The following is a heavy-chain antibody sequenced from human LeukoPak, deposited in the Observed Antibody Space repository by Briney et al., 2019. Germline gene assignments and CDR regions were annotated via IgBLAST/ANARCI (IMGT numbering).Heavy chain of an antibody. V-gene: IGHV3-48*04. Sequence: PGTSLRLSCAASGFTFSSYSMNWVRQAPGKGLEWVSYISSSSSTLYYADSVKGRFTISRDNAKNSLYLQMNSLRAEDTAVYYCARVHLADDFWSGYQNLHGAFDIWGQGTMVTVSS. CDR2: ISSSSSTL. CDR3: ARVHLADDFWSGYQNLHGAFDI. CDR1: GFTFSSYS. J-gene: IGHJ3*02. D-gene: IGHD3-3*01.